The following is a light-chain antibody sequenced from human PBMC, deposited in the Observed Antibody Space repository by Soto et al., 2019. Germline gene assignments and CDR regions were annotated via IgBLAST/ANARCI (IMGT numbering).Light chain of an antibody. CDR3: QSYDSSLSGVV. CDR2: GNS. CDR1: SSNIGAGYD. Sequence: QSVLTQPPSVSGAPGQRVTISCTGSSSNIGAGYDVHWYQQLPGTAPKLLIYGNSNRPSGVPDRFSGSKSGTSASLAITGLEAEDEADYSRQSYDSSLSGVVFGGGPQPTVL. J-gene: IGLJ2*01. V-gene: IGLV1-40*01.